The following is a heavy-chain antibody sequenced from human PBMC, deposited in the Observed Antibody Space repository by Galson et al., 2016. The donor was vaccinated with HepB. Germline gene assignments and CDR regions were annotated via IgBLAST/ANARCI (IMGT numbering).Heavy chain of an antibody. V-gene: IGHV5-51*01. D-gene: IGHD3-10*01. J-gene: IGHJ6*02. CDR3: ARVMVRGTHCLDV. Sequence: QSGAEVKRPGESLKISCQGSRDSFTGYWIAWVRRMPGKGLEWMGIIYPGDSDAKYSPSFQGHVTFSADKSTTTAYLQWSSLTVADSAIYYCARVMVRGTHCLDVWGQGTTVTVSS. CDR2: IYPGDSDA. CDR1: RDSFTGYW.